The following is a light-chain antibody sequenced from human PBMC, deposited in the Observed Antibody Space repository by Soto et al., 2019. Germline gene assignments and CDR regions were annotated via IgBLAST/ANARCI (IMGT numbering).Light chain of an antibody. CDR1: NSDVGTHNL. Sequence: QSVLTQPASVCGYPGQSITISCTGTNSDVGTHNLVSWYQQHPGKAPKLIIYEGTKRPSGVSNRFSGSKSGNTASLTISGLQAEDEADYYCCSYALLFGTGTKVTVL. CDR3: CSYALL. J-gene: IGLJ1*01. CDR2: EGT. V-gene: IGLV2-23*01.